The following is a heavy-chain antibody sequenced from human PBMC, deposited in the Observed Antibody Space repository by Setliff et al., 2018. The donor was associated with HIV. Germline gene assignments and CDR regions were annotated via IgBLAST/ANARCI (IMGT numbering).Heavy chain of an antibody. CDR3: ARGPRWLQLTERRFDY. D-gene: IGHD5-12*01. CDR2: INHSGST. CDR1: SGSFSGYY. Sequence: ASETLSLTCAVYSGSFSGYYWSWIRQPPGKGLEWIGEINHSGSTNYNPSLKSRVTISVDTSKNQFSLKLSSVTAADTAVYYCARGPRWLQLTERRFDYWGQGTLVTVSS. V-gene: IGHV4-34*01. J-gene: IGHJ4*02.